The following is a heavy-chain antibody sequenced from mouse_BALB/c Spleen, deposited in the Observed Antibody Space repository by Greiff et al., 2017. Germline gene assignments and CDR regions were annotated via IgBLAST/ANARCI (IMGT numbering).Heavy chain of an antibody. Sequence: EVQRVESGGGLVKPGGSLKLSCAASGFTFSDYYMYWVRQTPEKRLEWVATISDGGSYTYYPDSVKGRFTISRDNAKNNLYLQMSSLKSEDTAMYYCASARGDGYYGFAYWGQGTLVTVSA. V-gene: IGHV5-4*02. CDR1: GFTFSDYY. D-gene: IGHD2-3*01. CDR2: ISDGGSYT. CDR3: ASARGDGYYGFAY. J-gene: IGHJ3*01.